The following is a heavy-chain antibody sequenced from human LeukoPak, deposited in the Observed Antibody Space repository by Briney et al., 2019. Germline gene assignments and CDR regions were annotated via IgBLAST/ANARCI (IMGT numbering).Heavy chain of an antibody. CDR3: AKDRQQHDY. D-gene: IGHD6-13*01. V-gene: IGHV3-23*01. CDR2: IRSSSGDT. Sequence: GGSLRLSCAASGLTFSNYAMTWVRQAPGKGLEWVSGIRSSSGDTYYADSVKGRFTISRDNSKSTLYLQMNSLRAEDSAVYYCAKDRQQHDYWGQGTLVTVSS. J-gene: IGHJ4*02. CDR1: GLTFSNYA.